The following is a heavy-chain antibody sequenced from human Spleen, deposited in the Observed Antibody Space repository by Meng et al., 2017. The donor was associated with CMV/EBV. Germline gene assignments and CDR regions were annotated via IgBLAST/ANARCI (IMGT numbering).Heavy chain of an antibody. D-gene: IGHD3-3*01. J-gene: IGHJ4*02. CDR2: IWYDGSNE. CDR1: GFSFGYYG. CDR3: ARATYYDFWSGYYTGEYYFDY. Sequence: GGSLRLSCAASGFSFGYYGMHWVRQTPGKGLEWVALIWYDGSNEYYADSVKGRFTISRDNSKNTLYLQMNSLRAEDTAVYYCARATYYDFWSGYYTGEYYFDYWGQGTLVTVSS. V-gene: IGHV3-33*01.